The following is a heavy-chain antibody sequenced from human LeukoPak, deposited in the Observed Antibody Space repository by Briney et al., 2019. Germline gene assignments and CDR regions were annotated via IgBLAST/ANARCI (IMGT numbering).Heavy chain of an antibody. Sequence: PGRSLRLSCAASGFTFSSYGMHWVRQAPGKGLEWVAVIWYDGSNKYYADSVKGRFTISRDNSKNTLYLQMNSLRAEDTAVYYCARDHDVPAAARGYYYYGMDVWGQGTTVTVSS. J-gene: IGHJ6*02. CDR3: ARDHDVPAAARGYYYYGMDV. V-gene: IGHV3-33*01. CDR1: GFTFSSYG. D-gene: IGHD2-2*01. CDR2: IWYDGSNK.